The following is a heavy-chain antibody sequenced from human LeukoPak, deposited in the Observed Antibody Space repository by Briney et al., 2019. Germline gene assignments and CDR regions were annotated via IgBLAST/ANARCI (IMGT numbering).Heavy chain of an antibody. CDR2: INHSGST. CDR1: GGSFRGYY. Sequence: PSETLSLTCAVYGGSFRGYYWSWIRQPPGKGLEWIGEINHSGSTNYNPSLKSRVTISVDTSKNQFSLKLSSVTAADTAVYYCARSAPYFDYWGQGTLVTVSS. V-gene: IGHV4-34*01. J-gene: IGHJ4*02. CDR3: ARSAPYFDY.